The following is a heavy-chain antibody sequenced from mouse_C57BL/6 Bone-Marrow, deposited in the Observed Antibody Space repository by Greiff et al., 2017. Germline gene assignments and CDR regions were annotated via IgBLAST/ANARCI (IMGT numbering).Heavy chain of an antibody. J-gene: IGHJ3*01. CDR1: GFTFSDYY. D-gene: IGHD3-2*02. CDR2: ISNGGGSR. CDR3: ARSGWDEFAY. V-gene: IGHV5-12*01. Sequence: EVKLVESGGGLVQPGGSLKLSCAASGFTFSDYYMYWVRQTPEKRLEWVAYISNGGGSRDYPDTVKGRFTISGDNAKNTLYLQMSRLKSEDTAMYYCARSGWDEFAYWGQGTLVTVSA.